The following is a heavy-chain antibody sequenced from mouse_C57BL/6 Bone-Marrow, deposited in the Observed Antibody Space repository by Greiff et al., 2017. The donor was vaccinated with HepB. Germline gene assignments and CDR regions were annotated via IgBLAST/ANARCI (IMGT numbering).Heavy chain of an antibody. CDR2: IYPGSGST. V-gene: IGHV1-55*01. J-gene: IGHJ1*03. D-gene: IGHD1-1*01. CDR1: GYTFTSYW. Sequence: QVQLQQSGAELVKPGASVKMSCKASGYTFTSYWITWVKQRPGQGLEWIGDIYPGSGSTNYNEKFKSKATLTVDTSSSTAYMQLSSLTSEDSAVYYCARSVYYYGSSRYFDVWGTGTTVTVSS. CDR3: ARSVYYYGSSRYFDV.